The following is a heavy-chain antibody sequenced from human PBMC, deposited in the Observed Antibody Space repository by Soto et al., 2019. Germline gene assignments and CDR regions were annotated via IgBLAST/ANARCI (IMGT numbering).Heavy chain of an antibody. CDR3: ARARDSYGYNWFDP. J-gene: IGHJ5*02. CDR2: IYHSGST. V-gene: IGHV4-4*02. CDR1: GGSISSSNW. Sequence: SETLSLTCAVSGGSISSSNWWRWVRQPPGKGLEWIGEIYHSGSTNYNPSLKSRVTISVDKSKNQFSLKLSSVTAADTAVYYCARARDSYGYNWFDPWGQGTLVTVSS. D-gene: IGHD5-18*01.